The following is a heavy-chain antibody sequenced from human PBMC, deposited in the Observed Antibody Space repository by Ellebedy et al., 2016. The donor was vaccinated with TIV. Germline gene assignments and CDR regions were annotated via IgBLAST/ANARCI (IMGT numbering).Heavy chain of an antibody. V-gene: IGHV1-69*05. J-gene: IGHJ4*02. CDR1: GGTFTXYA. CDR2: IIPIFGTA. Sequence: AASVKVSCKASGGTFTXYAISWVRQAPGQGLEWMGGIIPIFGTANYAQKVQGRVTMTTDTSTSTAYMELRSLRSDDTAVYFCARDNEIWTGYPDYWGQGTLVTVSS. CDR3: ARDNEIWTGYPDY. D-gene: IGHD3-9*01.